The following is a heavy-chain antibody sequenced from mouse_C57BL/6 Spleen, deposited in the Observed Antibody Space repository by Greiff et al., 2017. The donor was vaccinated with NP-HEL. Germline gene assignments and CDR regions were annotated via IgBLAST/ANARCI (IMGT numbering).Heavy chain of an antibody. CDR3: ARVAFTTVVATNFDV. CDR1: GYTFTSYW. V-gene: IGHV1-59*01. J-gene: IGHJ1*03. Sequence: VQLQQPGAELVRPGTSVKLSCKASGYTFTSYWMHWVKQRPGQGLEWIGVIDPSDSYTNYNQKFKGKATLTVDTSSSTAYMQLSSLTSEDSAVYYCARVAFTTVVATNFDVWGTGTTVTVSS. D-gene: IGHD1-1*01. CDR2: IDPSDSYT.